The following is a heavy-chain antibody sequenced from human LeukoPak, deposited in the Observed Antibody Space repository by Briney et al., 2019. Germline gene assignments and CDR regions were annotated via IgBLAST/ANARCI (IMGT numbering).Heavy chain of an antibody. CDR1: GGSISSSSYY. CDR3: ARGAPLRFLEWGHRGWFDP. D-gene: IGHD3-3*01. Sequence: SETLSLTCTVSGGSISSSSYYWGWIRQPPGKGLEWIGSIYYSGSTYYNPSLKSRVTISVDTSKNQFSLKLSSVTAADTAVYYCARGAPLRFLEWGHRGWFDPWGQGTLVTVSS. V-gene: IGHV4-39*07. J-gene: IGHJ5*02. CDR2: IYYSGST.